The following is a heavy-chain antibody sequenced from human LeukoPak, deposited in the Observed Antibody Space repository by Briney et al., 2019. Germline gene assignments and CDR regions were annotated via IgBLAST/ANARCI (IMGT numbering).Heavy chain of an antibody. J-gene: IGHJ4*02. D-gene: IGHD6-13*01. V-gene: IGHV3-74*01. CDR2: INSDGSST. CDR1: GFTFSSYW. CDR3: ARRTVVGTLDY. Sequence: GGSLRLSCGASGFTFSSYWMHWVRQAPGKGLVWVSRINSDGSSTSYADSVKGRFTISRDNAKNTLYLQMNSLRAEDTAVYHCARRTVVGTLDYWGQGTLVTVSS.